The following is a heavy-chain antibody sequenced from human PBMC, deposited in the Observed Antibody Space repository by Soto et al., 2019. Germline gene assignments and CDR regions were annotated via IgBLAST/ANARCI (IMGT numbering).Heavy chain of an antibody. CDR2: IYYSGST. V-gene: IGHV4-59*08. D-gene: IGHD6-19*01. CDR3: ARLRIAVAGTTPYFDY. Sequence: SETLSLTCTVSGGSISSYYWSWIRQPPGKGLEWIGYIYYSGSTNYNPSLKSRVTISVDTSKNQFSLKLSSVTAADTAVYYCARLRIAVAGTTPYFDYWGQGTLVTVSS. CDR1: GGSISSYY. J-gene: IGHJ4*02.